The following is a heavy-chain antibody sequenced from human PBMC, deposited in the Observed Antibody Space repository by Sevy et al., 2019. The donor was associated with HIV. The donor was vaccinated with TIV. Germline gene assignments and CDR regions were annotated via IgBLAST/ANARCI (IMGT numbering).Heavy chain of an antibody. CDR3: AKGGPNSGYDYYFDY. V-gene: IGHV3-33*06. CDR2: IWYDGSKI. D-gene: IGHD5-12*01. CDR1: GFTFSNYA. J-gene: IGHJ4*02. Sequence: GGSLRLSCAASGFTFSNYAMHWVRQAPGKGLAWVALIWYDGSKIFYADSVKGRFTIYRDNSESTLYLQMNSLRAADTALYHCAKGGPNSGYDYYFDYWGQGTLVTVSS.